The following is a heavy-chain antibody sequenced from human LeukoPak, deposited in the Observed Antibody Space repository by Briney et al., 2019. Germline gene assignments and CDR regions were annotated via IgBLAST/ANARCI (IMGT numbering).Heavy chain of an antibody. CDR2: IYYTGST. Sequence: SETLSLTCTVSGGSISSYYWSWIRQPPGKGLEWIGYIYYTGSTNYNPSLNSRVTISLDTSKNQFSLKLSSVTAADTALYYCARGRVDAIDWFFDLWGRGTLVTVSS. D-gene: IGHD2-2*01. CDR1: GGSISSYY. V-gene: IGHV4-59*01. CDR3: ARGRVDAIDWFFDL. J-gene: IGHJ2*01.